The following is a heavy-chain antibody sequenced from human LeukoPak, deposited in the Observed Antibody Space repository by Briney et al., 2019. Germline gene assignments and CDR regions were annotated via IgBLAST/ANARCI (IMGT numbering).Heavy chain of an antibody. J-gene: IGHJ4*02. CDR1: GYSFTTYW. D-gene: IGHD2-2*01. CDR3: ARRHRYCSSTSCYVVDY. V-gene: IGHV5-51*01. CDR2: IYPCDSDS. Sequence: GESLKICCKGSGYSFTTYWIGWVRQMPGKGLEWMEIIYPCDSDSRYSPSFQGQVTFSADKSISTAYLQWSSLKASDTAMYYCARRHRYCSSTSCYVVDYWGQGTLVTVSS.